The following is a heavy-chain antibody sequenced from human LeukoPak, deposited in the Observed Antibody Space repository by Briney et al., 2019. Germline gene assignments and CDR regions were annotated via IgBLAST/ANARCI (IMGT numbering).Heavy chain of an antibody. CDR1: GFTFGDYA. CDR3: TRGYTISTFDY. CDR2: IRSKAYGGTT. Sequence: GGSLRLSCTASGFTFGDYAMSWVRQAPGKGLEWVGFIRSKAYGGTTEYAASVKGRFTISRDDSKSIAYLQMNSLKTEDTAVYYCTRGYTISTFDYWGQGTLVTVSS. D-gene: IGHD3-3*01. V-gene: IGHV3-49*04. J-gene: IGHJ4*02.